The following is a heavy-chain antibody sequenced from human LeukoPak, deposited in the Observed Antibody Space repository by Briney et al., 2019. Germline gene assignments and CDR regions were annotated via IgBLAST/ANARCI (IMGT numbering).Heavy chain of an antibody. CDR3: AKAEQQLVPYYFDY. D-gene: IGHD6-13*01. Sequence: PGGSLRLSCAASGFTFSRYAMSWVRQAPGKGLEWVSAISGSGGTYYADSVKGRFTISRDNSKNTLYLQMNSLRAEDTAVYYCAKAEQQLVPYYFDYWGQGTLVTVSS. V-gene: IGHV3-23*01. CDR1: GFTFSRYA. J-gene: IGHJ4*02. CDR2: ISGSGGT.